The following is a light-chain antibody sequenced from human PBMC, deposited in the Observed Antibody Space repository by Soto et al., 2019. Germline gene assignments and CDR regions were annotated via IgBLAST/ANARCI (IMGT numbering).Light chain of an antibody. CDR3: SCYISSTTLYV. CDR2: EVS. V-gene: IGLV2-14*01. J-gene: IGLJ1*01. CDR1: NSDVGGYNY. Sequence: VLTRPESVSGSPGQSITISCTVTNSDVGGYNYVSWYQQHPGKAPKLMIYEVSSRPLGVSGRFSGSKSGNTASLTISWIQAEDEADYYCSCYISSTTLYVFGTGTKVTVL.